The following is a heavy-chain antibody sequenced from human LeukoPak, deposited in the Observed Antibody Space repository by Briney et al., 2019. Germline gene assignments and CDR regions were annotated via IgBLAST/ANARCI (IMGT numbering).Heavy chain of an antibody. V-gene: IGHV3-9*01. CDR1: GFTFDDYA. Sequence: HAGGSLRLSCAASGFTFDDYAMHWVRHAPGKGLEWVSGIRWNGGGIAYADSVKGRFTISRDNAKNSLYLQMNSLRPDDTALYYCANGDDSSGFYYSWTYWGQGTLVTVSS. J-gene: IGHJ4*02. D-gene: IGHD3-22*01. CDR2: IRWNGGGI. CDR3: ANGDDSSGFYYSWTY.